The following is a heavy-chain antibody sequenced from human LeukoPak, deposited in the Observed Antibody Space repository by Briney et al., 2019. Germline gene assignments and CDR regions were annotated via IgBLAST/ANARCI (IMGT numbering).Heavy chain of an antibody. V-gene: IGHV3-23*01. Sequence: GGSLRLSCAVSGFPLSSYAMSWVRQAPGKGLEWVSATSSSDAGTYYADSVRGRFTISRDNSKNTLYLQMNSLRAEDTAVYYCAVQRTLWQQVLDHWGQGVLVTVSS. D-gene: IGHD6-13*01. J-gene: IGHJ4*02. CDR1: GFPLSSYA. CDR2: TSSSDAGT. CDR3: AVQRTLWQQVLDH.